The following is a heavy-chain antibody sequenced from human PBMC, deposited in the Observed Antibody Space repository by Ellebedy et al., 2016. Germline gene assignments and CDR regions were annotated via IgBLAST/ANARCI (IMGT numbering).Heavy chain of an antibody. CDR3: ARQSTDGPYTRIHYFYMDV. CDR1: GGSISSTNNY. CDR2: IYYSGSVYYSGDT. J-gene: IGHJ6*03. D-gene: IGHD3-16*01. Sequence: SETLSLTXSVSGGSISSTNNYWGWIRQPPGKGLEWIGSIYYSGSVYYSGDTYYNPSLKSRLTISVETPRNQFSLKVTSVTAADTAVYYCARQSTDGPYTRIHYFYMDVWGKGTTVTVSS. V-gene: IGHV4-39*01.